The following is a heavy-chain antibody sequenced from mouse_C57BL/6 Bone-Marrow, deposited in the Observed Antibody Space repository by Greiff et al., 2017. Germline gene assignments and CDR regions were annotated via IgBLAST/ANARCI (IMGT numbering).Heavy chain of an antibody. CDR1: GFTFSSYA. J-gene: IGHJ3*01. V-gene: IGHV5-4*01. CDR2: ISAGGSYT. Sequence: EVQGVESGGGLVKPGGSLKLSCAASGFTFSSYAMSWVRQTPEKRLEWVATISAGGSYTYYPDNVKGRFTISRDNAKNNLYLQMSHLKSEDTAMYYCARDPVYYGYGEFAYWGQGTLVTVSA. CDR3: ARDPVYYGYGEFAY. D-gene: IGHD2-2*01.